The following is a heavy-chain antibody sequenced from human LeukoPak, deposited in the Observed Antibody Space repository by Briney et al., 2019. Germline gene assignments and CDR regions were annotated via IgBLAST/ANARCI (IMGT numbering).Heavy chain of an antibody. V-gene: IGHV3-21*01. D-gene: IGHD6-19*01. Sequence: GGSLRLSCAASGSTFSSYSMNWVRQAPGKGLEWVSSISSSSSYIYYADSVKGRFTISRDNAKNSLYLQMNSLRAEDTAVYYCARSGGSGWYYPYYWGQGTLVTVSS. CDR1: GSTFSSYS. CDR3: ARSGGSGWYYPYY. CDR2: ISSSSSYI. J-gene: IGHJ4*02.